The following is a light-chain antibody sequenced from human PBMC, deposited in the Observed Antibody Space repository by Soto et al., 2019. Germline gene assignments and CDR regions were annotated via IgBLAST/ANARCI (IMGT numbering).Light chain of an antibody. J-gene: IGKJ2*01. CDR2: GAS. CDR1: QSVSSN. Sequence: EIVMTQSPATLSVSPGERATLSCRASQSVSSNLAWYQQKPGQAPRLLIYGASTRATGSPARFSGSGSGTEFTLTISSLRSEDFAVYYCQQYNNWPYTFGQGTKLEIK. CDR3: QQYNNWPYT. V-gene: IGKV3-15*01.